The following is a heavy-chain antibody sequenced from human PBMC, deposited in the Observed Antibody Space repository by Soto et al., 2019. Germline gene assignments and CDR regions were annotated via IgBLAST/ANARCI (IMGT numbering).Heavy chain of an antibody. J-gene: IGHJ6*02. CDR2: ISPDNGNT. D-gene: IGHD5-12*01. Sequence: QVQLVQSGGEVKKPGASVKVSCKASGYTFTIYGINWVRQAPGQGLEWMGWISPDNGNTNYAQKLQGRVTMTTDTSTSTAYMELRSLISDETAVYYCARALGYSGYAGMDVWGQGTTVTVSS. CDR1: GYTFTIYG. CDR3: ARALGYSGYAGMDV. V-gene: IGHV1-18*01.